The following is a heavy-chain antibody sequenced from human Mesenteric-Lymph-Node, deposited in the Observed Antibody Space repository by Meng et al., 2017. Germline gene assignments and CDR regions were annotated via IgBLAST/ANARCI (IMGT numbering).Heavy chain of an antibody. CDR2: ISWNSGSI. CDR1: GFTFDDYA. CDR3: ARGDLVPDI. Sequence: SLKISCAASGFTFDDYAMHWVRQAPGKGLEWVSGISWNSGSIGYADSVKGRFTISRDNAKNSLYLQMNSLRAEDTAVYYCARGDLVPDIWGQGTMVTVSS. J-gene: IGHJ3*02. V-gene: IGHV3-9*01.